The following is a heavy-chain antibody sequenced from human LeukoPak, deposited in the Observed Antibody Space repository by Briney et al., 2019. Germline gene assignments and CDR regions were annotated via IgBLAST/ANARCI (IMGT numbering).Heavy chain of an antibody. CDR1: GFTFSSYA. Sequence: PGGSLRLSCAASGFTFSSYAMSWVRQAPGKGLEWVSAISDSGGSTYYADSVKGRFTISRDNSKNTLHLQMNSLRAEDTAVYYCAKDRGYDPYFDYWGQGTLVTVSS. CDR3: AKDRGYDPYFDY. D-gene: IGHD5-12*01. CDR2: ISDSGGST. V-gene: IGHV3-23*01. J-gene: IGHJ4*02.